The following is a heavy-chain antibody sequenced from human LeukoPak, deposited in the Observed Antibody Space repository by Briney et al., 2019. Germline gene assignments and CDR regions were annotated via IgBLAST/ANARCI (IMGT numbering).Heavy chain of an antibody. CDR1: GFTFSSYA. Sequence: GGSLRLSCTASGFTFSSYAMSWVRQAPGKGLEWVSGISTSGGSTYYTDSVKGRFTISRDNSKKTLYLQMNSLRAEDTAVYYCAKDPFVFESGSYLIDYWGQGTLVTVSS. D-gene: IGHD1-26*01. J-gene: IGHJ4*02. CDR3: AKDPFVFESGSYLIDY. CDR2: ISTSGGST. V-gene: IGHV3-23*01.